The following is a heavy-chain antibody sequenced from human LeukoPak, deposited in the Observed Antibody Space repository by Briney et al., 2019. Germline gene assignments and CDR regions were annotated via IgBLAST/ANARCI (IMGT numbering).Heavy chain of an antibody. Sequence: PGGSLRLSCAPSGFTFDDFAMHGVRHPPGKGLEWVSLISGDGISIYNADSVKGRFIISRDNSNSSLYLEMNSLRTQDTPFYYCAKDTRNAVVSRGYGIDVWGQGTPVTVSS. CDR3: AKDTRNAVVSRGYGIDV. V-gene: IGHV3-43*02. CDR2: ISGDGISI. D-gene: IGHD2-15*01. J-gene: IGHJ6*02. CDR1: GFTFDDFA.